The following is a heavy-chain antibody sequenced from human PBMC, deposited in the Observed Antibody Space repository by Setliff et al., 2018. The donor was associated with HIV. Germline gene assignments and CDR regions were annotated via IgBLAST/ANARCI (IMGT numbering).Heavy chain of an antibody. J-gene: IGHJ4*02. Sequence: SETLSLTCTVSGGSISSYYWSWIRLPPGKGLEWIGYIYTSGITNYNPSLKSRITISVDTSKNQFSLRLSSVTAADTAAYYCARSGSSSPYYFDYWGQGTLVTVSS. D-gene: IGHD6-6*01. CDR1: GGSISSYY. V-gene: IGHV4-4*08. CDR2: IYTSGIT. CDR3: ARSGSSSPYYFDY.